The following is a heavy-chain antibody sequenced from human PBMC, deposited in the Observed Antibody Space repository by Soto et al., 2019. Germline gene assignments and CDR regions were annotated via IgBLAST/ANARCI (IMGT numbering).Heavy chain of an antibody. CDR3: ARGTGLLWFGELQFSYGMDV. CDR1: GYTFTSYG. V-gene: IGHV1-18*01. Sequence: ASVKVSCKASGYTFTSYGISWVRQAPGQGLEWMGWISAYNGNTNYAQKLQGRVTMTTDTSTSTAYMELRSLRSDDTAVYYCARGTGLLWFGELQFSYGMDVWGQGTTDTVSS. J-gene: IGHJ6*02. D-gene: IGHD3-10*01. CDR2: ISAYNGNT.